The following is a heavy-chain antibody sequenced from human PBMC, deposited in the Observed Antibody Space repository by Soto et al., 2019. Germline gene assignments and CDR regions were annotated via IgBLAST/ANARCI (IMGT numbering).Heavy chain of an antibody. D-gene: IGHD2-15*01. CDR1: GGSISSGGYY. V-gene: IGHV4-31*03. J-gene: IGHJ3*02. Sequence: QVQLQESGPGLVKPSQTLSLTCTVSGGSISSGGYYWSWIRQHPGKGLEWIGYIYYSGSTYYNPSLKSRVTISVDTSKNQFSLKLSSVTAADTAVYYCAREPTSASRWYPTLGAFDIWGQGTMVTVSS. CDR2: IYYSGST. CDR3: AREPTSASRWYPTLGAFDI.